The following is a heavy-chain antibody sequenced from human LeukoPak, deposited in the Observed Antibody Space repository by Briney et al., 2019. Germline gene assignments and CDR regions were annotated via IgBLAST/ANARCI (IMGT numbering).Heavy chain of an antibody. CDR3: ARVRGDYYDSSGIYYYYYYMDV. CDR2: IYTSGST. Sequence: SETLSLTCTVSGGSISSYYWSWIRQPAGKGLEWIGRIYTSGSTNYNPSLKSRVTISVDTSKNQFSLKLSSVTAADTAVYYCARVRGDYYDSSGIYYYYYYMDVWGKGTTVTVSS. J-gene: IGHJ6*03. V-gene: IGHV4-4*07. CDR1: GGSISSYY. D-gene: IGHD3-22*01.